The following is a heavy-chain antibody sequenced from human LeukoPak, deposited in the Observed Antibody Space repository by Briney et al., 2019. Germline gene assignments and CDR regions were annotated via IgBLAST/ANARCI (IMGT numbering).Heavy chain of an antibody. CDR1: YDSISSYY. CDR2: IHNSGGT. Sequence: SETLSLTCTVAYDSISSYYWSWLRQPPGKGLEWIGYIHNSGGTMYNPSLKSRLAMSLDTSKNQFSLNLNSVTAADTAVYYCARGIRGAADYWGQGTLVTVSS. V-gene: IGHV4-59*01. J-gene: IGHJ4*02. CDR3: ARGIRGAADY. D-gene: IGHD3-16*01.